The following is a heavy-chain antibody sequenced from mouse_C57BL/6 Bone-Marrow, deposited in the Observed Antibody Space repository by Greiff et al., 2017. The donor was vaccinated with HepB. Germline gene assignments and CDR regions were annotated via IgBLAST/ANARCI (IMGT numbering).Heavy chain of an antibody. J-gene: IGHJ1*03. Sequence: EVQLVESGGGLVQPGGSLSLSCAASGFTFTDYYMSWVRQPPGKALEWLGFIRNKANGYTTEYSASVKGLVTISRDNSQSILYLQMNALSAEDSATYYGARCPRYYYGSSYWYFDVWGTGTTVTVSS. CDR1: GFTFTDYY. CDR2: IRNKANGYTT. CDR3: ARCPRYYYGSSYWYFDV. D-gene: IGHD1-1*01. V-gene: IGHV7-3*01.